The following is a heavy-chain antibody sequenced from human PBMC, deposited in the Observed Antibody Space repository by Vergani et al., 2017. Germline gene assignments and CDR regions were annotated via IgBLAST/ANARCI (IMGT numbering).Heavy chain of an antibody. CDR2: INPSGCST. CDR1: GYTFTNYY. J-gene: IGHJ4*02. Sequence: QVLLVQSGAEVKKPGASVRVSCKTSGYTFTNYYIHWVRQAPGQGLEWMGIINPSGCSTTYAQQFQGRLTMTRDPSTSTVYMDLSNLRSEDTAVYYCARPHGDILPPDPRRLDYWGQGTLVTVSS. V-gene: IGHV1-46*03. CDR3: ARPHGDILPPDPRRLDY.